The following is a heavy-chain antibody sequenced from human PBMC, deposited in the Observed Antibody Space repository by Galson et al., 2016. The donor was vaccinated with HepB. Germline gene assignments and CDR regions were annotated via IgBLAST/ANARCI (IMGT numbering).Heavy chain of an antibody. CDR2: INPNSGAT. D-gene: IGHD4-17*01. Sequence: SVKVSCKASGYTSTNNFIHWMRQAPRQGLEWTGWINPNSGATKLEPKFTGRVVMNTDTSMPTLYMEVKNLQSVDTAVYYCVRGFGLTVRFDPWGLGTLVIVSS. V-gene: IGHV1-2*02. CDR3: VRGFGLTVRFDP. J-gene: IGHJ5*02. CDR1: GYTSTNNF.